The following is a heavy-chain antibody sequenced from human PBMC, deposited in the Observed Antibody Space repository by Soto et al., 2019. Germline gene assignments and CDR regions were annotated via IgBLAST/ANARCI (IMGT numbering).Heavy chain of an antibody. V-gene: IGHV3-23*01. D-gene: IGHD6-25*01. CDR3: ARRGSGSYYDY. Sequence: EVQLLESGGGLVQPGGSLRLFCAGSGFTFSSYAMRWVRKAPGKGLEWVSAISGSGGIKYYADSVKGRFTISRDNSKNTLYQQMNSLRDEDTAVYYWARRGSGSYYDYWGQGTLVTVSS. CDR2: ISGSGGIK. J-gene: IGHJ4*02. CDR1: GFTFSSYA.